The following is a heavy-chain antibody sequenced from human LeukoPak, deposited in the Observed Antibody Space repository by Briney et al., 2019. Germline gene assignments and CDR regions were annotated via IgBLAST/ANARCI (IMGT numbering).Heavy chain of an antibody. CDR1: GFTFSSYA. V-gene: IGHV3-23*01. CDR2: ISGSGGST. D-gene: IGHD4-17*01. Sequence: PGGSLRLSCAASGFTFSSYAMTWVRQAPGKGLECVSLISGSGGSTYYADSVKGRFTISRDNSKNTLYLQMNSLRAEDTAVYYCARGVTYYGDYLHPPPRNMGHTDLWGQGTLVTVSS. J-gene: IGHJ4*02. CDR3: ARGVTYYGDYLHPPPRNMGHTDL.